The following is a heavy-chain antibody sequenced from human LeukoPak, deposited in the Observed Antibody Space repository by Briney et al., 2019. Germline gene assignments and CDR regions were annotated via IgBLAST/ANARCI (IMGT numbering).Heavy chain of an antibody. Sequence: PSQTLSLICTVSGGSITSGSFYWSWMRQPAGKGLEWIGRIYTSGRTNYNPPLKSRVTISLDTSKNQFSLKLGSVTAADTAVYFCARDDPHDFPDYQYYMDVWGKGTTVTVSS. D-gene: IGHD3-3*01. CDR2: IYTSGRT. V-gene: IGHV4-61*02. J-gene: IGHJ6*03. CDR1: GGSITSGSFY. CDR3: ARDDPHDFPDYQYYMDV.